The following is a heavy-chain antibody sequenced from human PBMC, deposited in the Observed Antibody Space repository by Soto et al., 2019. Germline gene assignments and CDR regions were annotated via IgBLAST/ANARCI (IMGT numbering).Heavy chain of an antibody. V-gene: IGHV1-69*18. CDR1: GGTFSTYG. CDR2: IIPLIGTA. D-gene: IGHD4-4*01. Sequence: QVQLVQSGAEVRKPGSSVTVSCKASGGTFSTYGITWVRQAPGQGLEWMGNIIPLIGTANYARRFRGRVTITAGESTTTAYMELTSLRSEDTAVYYCARVVMTTVPASFYYGLDVWGQGTTVTVSS. J-gene: IGHJ6*02. CDR3: ARVVMTTVPASFYYGLDV.